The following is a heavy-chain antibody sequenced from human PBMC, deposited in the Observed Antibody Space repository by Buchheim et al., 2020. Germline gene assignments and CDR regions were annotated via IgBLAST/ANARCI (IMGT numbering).Heavy chain of an antibody. D-gene: IGHD3-9*01. CDR2: ISYDGSNK. Sequence: QVQLVESGGGVVQPGRSLRLSCAASGFTFSSYAMHWVRQAPGKGLEWVAVISYDGSNKYYADSVKGRFTISRDNSKNTLYLQMNSLRAEDTAVYYCAKDRLRYYDTLSYGMDVWGQGT. V-gene: IGHV3-30*04. J-gene: IGHJ6*02. CDR1: GFTFSSYA. CDR3: AKDRLRYYDTLSYGMDV.